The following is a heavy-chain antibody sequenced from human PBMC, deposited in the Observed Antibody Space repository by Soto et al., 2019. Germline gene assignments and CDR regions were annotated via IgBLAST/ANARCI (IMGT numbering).Heavy chain of an antibody. Sequence: SETLSLTCTVSGASISGFYWSWIRKSAGKGLEWIGRIYATVTTDYNPSLTRRVMMSVDTSKKQFSLYFSSVTAAHTAVYYCVRAGTEPLRDWFDPCSHG. V-gene: IGHV4-4*07. J-gene: IGHJ5*02. D-gene: IGHD1-1*01. CDR2: IYATVTT. CDR3: VRAGTEPLRDWFDP. CDR1: GASISGFY.